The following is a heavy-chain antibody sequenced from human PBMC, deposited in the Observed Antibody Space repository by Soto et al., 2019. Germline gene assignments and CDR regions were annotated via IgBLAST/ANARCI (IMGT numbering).Heavy chain of an antibody. CDR3: ARPDTYYDFWSGYSGPLYFDY. CDR2: MNPNSGNT. D-gene: IGHD3-3*01. Sequence: GASVKVSCKASGYTFTSYDINWVRQATGQGLEWMGWMNPNSGNTGYAQKFQGRVTMTRNTSISTAYMELSSLRSEDTAVYYCARPDTYYDFWSGYSGPLYFDYWGQGTLVTVSS. CDR1: GYTFTSYD. J-gene: IGHJ4*02. V-gene: IGHV1-8*01.